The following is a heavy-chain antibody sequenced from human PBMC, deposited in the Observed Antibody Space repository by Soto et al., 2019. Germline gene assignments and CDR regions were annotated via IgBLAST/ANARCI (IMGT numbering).Heavy chain of an antibody. CDR2: IRAYNGDT. J-gene: IGHJ6*02. V-gene: IGHV1-18*01. D-gene: IGHD1-26*01. CDR3: ARAGAAPYYYHGLAV. CDR1: GYTFSAYD. Sequence: ASVKVSCKASGYTFSAYDIYWVLQATGQGLEWMGWIRAYNGDTNYAQKFQTRVTMTTDKSTDTAYMDLRSLTSDDTAIYYCARAGAAPYYYHGLAVWGQGTTVNVS.